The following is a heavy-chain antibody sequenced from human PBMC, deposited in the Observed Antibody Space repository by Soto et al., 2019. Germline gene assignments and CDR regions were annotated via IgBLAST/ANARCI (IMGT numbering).Heavy chain of an antibody. CDR1: GYTLTELS. CDR2: FDPEDGET. J-gene: IGHJ4*02. D-gene: IGHD2-2*01. CDR3: ATGECSSTSCVNFGY. V-gene: IGHV1-24*01. Sequence: ASVKVSCKVSGYTLTELSMHWVRQAPGKGLEWMGGFDPEDGETIYAQKFQGRVTMTEDTSTDTAYMELSSLRSEDTAVYYCATGECSSTSCVNFGYWGQGTLVTVSS.